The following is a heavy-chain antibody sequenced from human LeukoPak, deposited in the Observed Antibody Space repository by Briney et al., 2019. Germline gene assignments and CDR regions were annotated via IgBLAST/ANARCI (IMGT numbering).Heavy chain of an antibody. CDR2: INPNSGGT. V-gene: IGHV1-2*02. D-gene: IGHD2-2*01. CDR3: ARAGYCSSTSCYNWFDP. Sequence: EASVKVSCKASGYTFTGYYMHWVRQAPGQGLEWMGWINPNSGGTNYAQKFQGRVTMTRDTSISTAYMELSRLRSDDTAVYYCARAGYCSSTSCYNWFDPWGQGTLVTVSS. CDR1: GYTFTGYY. J-gene: IGHJ5*02.